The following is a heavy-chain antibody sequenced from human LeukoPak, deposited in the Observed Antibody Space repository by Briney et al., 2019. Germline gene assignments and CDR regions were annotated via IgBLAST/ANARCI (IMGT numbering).Heavy chain of an antibody. D-gene: IGHD5-12*01. CDR3: ARDVRGYSGYDLTTTDY. CDR1: GYIFTSYY. CDR2: INPSSGST. V-gene: IGHV1-46*01. J-gene: IGHJ4*02. Sequence: ASVKVSCKASGYIFTSYYMHWVRQAPGQGLQWMGIINPSSGSTTYAQKFQGRVTMTRDMSTSTAYMELSSLRSEDTAAYYCARDVRGYSGYDLTTTDYWGQGTLVTVSS.